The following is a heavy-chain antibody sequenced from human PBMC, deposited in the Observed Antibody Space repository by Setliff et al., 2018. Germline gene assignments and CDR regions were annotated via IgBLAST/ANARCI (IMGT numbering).Heavy chain of an antibody. J-gene: IGHJ5*02. CDR3: ARYNWNTNWFDP. V-gene: IGHV1-3*01. CDR1: GYSFSTYA. Sequence: APVTVSCKASGYSFSTYAMHWVRQAPGQRLEWMGWINGGNGNTKYSQKFQGRITITRDTSASTAYMELSSLRSEDTALYYCARYNWNTNWFDPWGQGTLVTVSS. CDR2: INGGNGNT. D-gene: IGHD1-20*01.